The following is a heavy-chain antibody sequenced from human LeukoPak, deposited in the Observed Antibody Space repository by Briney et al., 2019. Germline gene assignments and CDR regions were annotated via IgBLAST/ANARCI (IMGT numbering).Heavy chain of an antibody. CDR3: ASEGLTGYVGNALDY. V-gene: IGHV4-34*01. CDR2: INHSGST. J-gene: IGHJ4*02. D-gene: IGHD3-9*01. CDR1: GGSFSGYY. Sequence: PSETLSLTCAVYGGSFSGYYWSWIRQPPGKGLEWIGEINHSGSTNYNPSLKSRVTISVDTSKNQFSLKLSSVTVADTAVYYCASEGLTGYVGNALDYWGQGTLVTVSS.